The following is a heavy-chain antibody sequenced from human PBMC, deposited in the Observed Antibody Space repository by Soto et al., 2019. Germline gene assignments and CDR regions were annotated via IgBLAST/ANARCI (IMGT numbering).Heavy chain of an antibody. Sequence: QVQLQQWGAGLLKPSETLSLTCAVYGGSFSGYYWSWIRQPPGKGLEWIGEINHSGSTNYNPSLKSRVTISVDTSKNQFSLKLSSVTAADTAVYYCARGLVRGVFDYWGQGTLVTVSS. V-gene: IGHV4-34*01. CDR1: GGSFSGYY. D-gene: IGHD3-10*01. J-gene: IGHJ4*02. CDR3: ARGLVRGVFDY. CDR2: INHSGST.